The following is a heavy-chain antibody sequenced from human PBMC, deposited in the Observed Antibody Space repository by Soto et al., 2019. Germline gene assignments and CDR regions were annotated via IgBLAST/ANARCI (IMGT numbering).Heavy chain of an antibody. CDR1: GFTFSSYW. CDR2: INSDGSST. Sequence: GGSLRLSCAASGFTFSSYWMHWVRQAPGKGLVWVSRINSDGSSTSYADSVKGRFTISRDNAKNTLYLQMSSLRAEDTALYYCARVINLSFYYYGMDVWGQGTTVTVSS. CDR3: ARVINLSFYYYGMDV. V-gene: IGHV3-74*01. J-gene: IGHJ6*02.